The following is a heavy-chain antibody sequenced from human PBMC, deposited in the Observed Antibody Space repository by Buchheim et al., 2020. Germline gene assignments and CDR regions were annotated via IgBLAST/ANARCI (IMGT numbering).Heavy chain of an antibody. Sequence: EVQLVQSGAEVKKPGESLKISCKGSGYSFMNYWIGWVRQMPGKGLEWMGIDYPGVFDPRHTPSFQGQVTTSPDKTISTAYPQWSSLKASDSAMYYCARGYDRGGYYFDFWGQGTL. J-gene: IGHJ4*02. V-gene: IGHV5-51*01. CDR1: GYSFMNYW. CDR3: ARGYDRGGYYFDF. CDR2: DYPGVFDP. D-gene: IGHD3-22*01.